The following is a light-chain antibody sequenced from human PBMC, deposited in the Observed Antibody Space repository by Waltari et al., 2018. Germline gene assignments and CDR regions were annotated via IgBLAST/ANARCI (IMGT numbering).Light chain of an antibody. CDR1: ETVSRA. V-gene: IGKV3-20*01. CDR2: GAS. Sequence: IVLTPSPGTLSLSPGERATLSCRASETVSRALACYQQKPGPAPRLLIYGASTRAPGIPNRFCGSGSGTDFSLTISGLEPDDSAVFYCQHYVRVPAPFGQGTKVEIK. J-gene: IGKJ1*01. CDR3: QHYVRVPAP.